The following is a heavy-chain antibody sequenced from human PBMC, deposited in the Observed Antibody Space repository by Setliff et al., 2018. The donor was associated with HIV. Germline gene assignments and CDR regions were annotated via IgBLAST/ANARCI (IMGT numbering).Heavy chain of an antibody. Sequence: GASVKVSCKASGGTFSSYTISWVRRAPGQGLEWMGGIIPVFGTANFAQKFQGRVTITTDESTSTAYMELSSLRSEDTAMYYCARPPLLNYYDSSGYSHDAFDIWGQGTMVTVSS. J-gene: IGHJ3*02. CDR2: IIPVFGTA. D-gene: IGHD3-22*01. CDR3: ARPPLLNYYDSSGYSHDAFDI. CDR1: GGTFSSYT. V-gene: IGHV1-69*05.